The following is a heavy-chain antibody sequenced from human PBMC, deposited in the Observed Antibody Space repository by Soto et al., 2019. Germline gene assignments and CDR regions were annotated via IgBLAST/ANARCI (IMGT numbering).Heavy chain of an antibody. D-gene: IGHD4-17*01. Sequence: SETLSLTCTVSGGSISSGDYYWSWIRQPPGKGLEWIGYIYYSGSTYYNPSLKSRVTISVDTSKNQFSLKLSSVAAADTAVYYCARTTYGVLYGMDVWGQGTTVTVSS. V-gene: IGHV4-30-4*01. CDR2: IYYSGST. CDR1: GGSISSGDYY. CDR3: ARTTYGVLYGMDV. J-gene: IGHJ6*02.